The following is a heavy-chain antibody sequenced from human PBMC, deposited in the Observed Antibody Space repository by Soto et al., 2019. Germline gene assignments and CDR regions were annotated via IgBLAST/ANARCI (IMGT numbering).Heavy chain of an antibody. V-gene: IGHV3-23*01. CDR2: ISGSGGST. CDR3: ANPSVLGAFDI. Sequence: GGSLSLSCAASGFSFSSYSRSWVRQAPGKGLEWVAAISGSGGSTYYAASKRGRFIISRDNSKNTLYLQMYSLRAEDTAVYYCANPSVLGAFDIWGQGTMVTVSS. J-gene: IGHJ3*02. CDR1: GFSFSSYS.